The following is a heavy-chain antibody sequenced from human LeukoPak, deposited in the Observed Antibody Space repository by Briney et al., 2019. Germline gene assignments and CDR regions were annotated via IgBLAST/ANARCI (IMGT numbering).Heavy chain of an antibody. CDR2: ISTSGST. J-gene: IGHJ5*02. V-gene: IGHV4-61*02. Sequence: PSETLSLTCTVSGGFISSGSYYWTWIRQPAGEGLEWIGRISTSGSTNYNPSLKSRVTISLDTSKNQFSLNLRSVTAADTAVYFCARVTRGMDGHDWFDPWGQGILVTVSS. CDR1: GGFISSGSYY. D-gene: IGHD3-16*01. CDR3: ARVTRGMDGHDWFDP.